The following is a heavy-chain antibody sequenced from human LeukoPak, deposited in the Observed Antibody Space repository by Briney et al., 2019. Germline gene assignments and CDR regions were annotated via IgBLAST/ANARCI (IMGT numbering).Heavy chain of an antibody. CDR3: ARDQPLADCGGVCPPYYYYMDV. V-gene: IGHV4-61*02. CDR1: GGSINSGNYY. CDR2: IYSSGST. D-gene: IGHD2-21*02. Sequence: TLSLTCTVSGGSINSGNYYWSWIRQPAGKGLEWIGRIYSSGSTNYNPSLKSRVTISVDTSKNQFSLKLNSLTAADTAVYYCARDQPLADCGGVCPPYYYYMDVWGKGTTVTISS. J-gene: IGHJ6*03.